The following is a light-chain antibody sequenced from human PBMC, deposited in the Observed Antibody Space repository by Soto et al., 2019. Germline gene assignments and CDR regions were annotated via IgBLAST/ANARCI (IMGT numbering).Light chain of an antibody. CDR1: QSISSW. CDR3: QQYSNHWT. V-gene: IGKV1-5*03. J-gene: IGKJ1*01. Sequence: DIQMTQSPSTLSASVGDRLTITCRASQSISSWLAWYQQKPGKAPRLLIYKASSLESGGPSRFSGSGSGTEFTLTISSLQPDDFATYYCQQYSNHWTFGQGTKVEVK. CDR2: KAS.